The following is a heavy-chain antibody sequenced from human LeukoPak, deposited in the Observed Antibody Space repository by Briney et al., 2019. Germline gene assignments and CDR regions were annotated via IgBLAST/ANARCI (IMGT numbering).Heavy chain of an antibody. D-gene: IGHD3-22*01. CDR1: GYTFTSYD. Sequence: ASVKVSCKASGYTFTSYDINWVRQATGQGLEWMGWMNPNSGNTGYAQKFQGRVTMTRNTSISTAYMELSSLRSEDTAVYYCARAFDIDYYDSSGYAHPPDYWGQGTLVTVSS. CDR2: MNPNSGNT. J-gene: IGHJ4*02. CDR3: ARAFDIDYYDSSGYAHPPDY. V-gene: IGHV1-8*01.